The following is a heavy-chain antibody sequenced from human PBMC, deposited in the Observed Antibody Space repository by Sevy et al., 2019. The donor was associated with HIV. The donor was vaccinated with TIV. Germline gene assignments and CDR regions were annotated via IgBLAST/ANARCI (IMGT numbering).Heavy chain of an antibody. J-gene: IGHJ4*02. Sequence: SETLSLTCTVSGGSVSSGSYYWSWIRQPPGKGLEWIGYIYYSGSTNYNPSLKSRVTISVDTSKNQFSLKLSSVTAADTAVYYCAGTNFDWPTLDYWGQVTLVTVSS. CDR1: GGSVSSGSYY. CDR2: IYYSGST. D-gene: IGHD3-9*01. V-gene: IGHV4-61*01. CDR3: AGTNFDWPTLDY.